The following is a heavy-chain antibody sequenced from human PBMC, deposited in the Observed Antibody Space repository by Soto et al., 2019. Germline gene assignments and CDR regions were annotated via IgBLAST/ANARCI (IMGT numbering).Heavy chain of an antibody. V-gene: IGHV3-72*01. J-gene: IGHJ4*02. CDR3: AREGSGTIFGVVEYYFDY. CDR1: GFTFSDHY. CDR2: TRNKANSYTT. D-gene: IGHD3-3*01. Sequence: GGSLRLSCAASGFTFSDHYMDWVRQAPGKGLEWVGRTRNKANSYTTEYAASVKGRFTISRDDSKNSLYLQMNSLKTEDTAVYYCAREGSGTIFGVVEYYFDYWGQGTLVTVSS.